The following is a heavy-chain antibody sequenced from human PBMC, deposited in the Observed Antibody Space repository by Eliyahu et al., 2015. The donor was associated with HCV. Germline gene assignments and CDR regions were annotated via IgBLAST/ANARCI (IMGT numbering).Heavy chain of an antibody. CDR1: GGSMKIDEYY. J-gene: IGHJ2*01. V-gene: IGHV4-39*01. CDR2: RYFTGTPD. D-gene: IGHD7-27*01. CDR3: ARQVGLGRWYFDL. Sequence: QLQLQEAGPGLVKPSETLSLXCTVSGGSMKIDEYYWGWVRQAPGKGLEXIGIRYFTGTPDHYXPSLRSRVTISVDTSKNQFSLKLTSVTAADTAVYYCARQVGLGRWYFDLWGRGTLVTVSS.